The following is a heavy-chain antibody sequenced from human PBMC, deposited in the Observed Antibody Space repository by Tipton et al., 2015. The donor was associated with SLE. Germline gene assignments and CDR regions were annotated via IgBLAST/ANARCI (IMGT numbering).Heavy chain of an antibody. CDR1: GFTFSNYG. J-gene: IGHJ3*02. Sequence: QVQLVQSGGGVVQPGGSLRLSCAASGFTFSNYGMHWVRQAPGKGLEWVAFIRYDGSNKFYADSVKGRFTISRDNSNNTLYLQMKTLRDEDTAVYYCAKGGTEQWSGGDVFDIWGQGTLVTVSS. CDR2: IRYDGSNK. V-gene: IGHV3-30*02. D-gene: IGHD6-19*01. CDR3: AKGGTEQWSGGDVFDI.